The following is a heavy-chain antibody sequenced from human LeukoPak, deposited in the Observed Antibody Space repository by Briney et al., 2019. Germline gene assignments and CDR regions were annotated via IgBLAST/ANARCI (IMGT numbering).Heavy chain of an antibody. CDR3: ASVDYYDSSGRFDY. D-gene: IGHD3-22*01. Sequence: SSETLSLTCAVYGGSFSGFYWSWIRQPPGKGLEWIGYIYYSGSTHYNPSLKSRVTISVDTSKNQFSLKLSSVTAADTAVYYCASVDYYDSSGRFDYWGQGTLVTVSS. CDR1: GGSFSGFY. V-gene: IGHV4-30-4*01. CDR2: IYYSGST. J-gene: IGHJ4*02.